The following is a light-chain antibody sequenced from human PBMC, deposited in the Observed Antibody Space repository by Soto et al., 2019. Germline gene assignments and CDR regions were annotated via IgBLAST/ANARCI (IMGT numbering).Light chain of an antibody. J-gene: IGKJ4*01. Sequence: DIQWTQSPSFLSASVGNRVTITCRASQGISSYLPWYQQKPGKAPKLLIHAASTLQSGVPSRFSGSEPGTDFTLTISSLQPEDFATYYCQQLNSYPLTFGGGTKVDIK. CDR3: QQLNSYPLT. CDR1: QGISSY. CDR2: AAS. V-gene: IGKV1-9*01.